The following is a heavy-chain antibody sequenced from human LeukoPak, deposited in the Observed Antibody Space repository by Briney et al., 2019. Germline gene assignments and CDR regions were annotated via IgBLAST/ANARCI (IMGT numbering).Heavy chain of an antibody. V-gene: IGHV4-61*02. J-gene: IGHJ4*02. CDR3: ARVFPRVGFDY. CDR1: GGSISSGSYY. D-gene: IGHD1-26*01. Sequence: SQTLSLTCTVSGGSISSGSYYWSWIRQPAGKGLEWIGRIYTSGSTNYNPSLKSRVTISVDTSKNQFSLKLSSVTAADTAVYYCARVFPRVGFDYWGQGTLVTVSS. CDR2: IYTSGST.